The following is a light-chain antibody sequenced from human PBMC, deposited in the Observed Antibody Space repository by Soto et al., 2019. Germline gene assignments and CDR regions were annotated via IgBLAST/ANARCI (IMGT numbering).Light chain of an antibody. J-gene: IGKJ2*01. CDR3: QHLNSYPPS. V-gene: IGKV1-9*01. Sequence: DIQLTQSPSFLSASVGDRVTITCRASQGISSYLAWYQQKPGKAPKLLIYAASTLQSGVPSRFSGGGSGTEFTLTISSLQLGDFAAYYCQHLNSYPPSFGQGTMLEIK. CDR1: QGISSY. CDR2: AAS.